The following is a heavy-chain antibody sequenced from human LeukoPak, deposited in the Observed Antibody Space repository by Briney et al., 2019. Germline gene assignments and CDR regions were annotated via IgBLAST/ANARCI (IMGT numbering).Heavy chain of an antibody. V-gene: IGHV3-9*01. CDR1: GFTFDDYA. J-gene: IGHJ4*02. D-gene: IGHD3-10*01. CDR3: ASYKLGYYYGSGSWDYFDY. CDR2: ISWNSGSI. Sequence: GGSLRLSCAASGFTFDDYAMHWVRQAPGKGLEWVSGISWNSGSIGYADSVKGRFTISRDNAKNSLYLQMNSLRAEDTALYYCASYKLGYYYGSGSWDYFDYWGQGTLVTVSS.